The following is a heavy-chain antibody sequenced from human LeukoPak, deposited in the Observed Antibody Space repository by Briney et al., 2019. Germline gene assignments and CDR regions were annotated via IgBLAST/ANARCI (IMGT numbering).Heavy chain of an antibody. D-gene: IGHD3-3*01. CDR1: GPSISSSSYY. V-gene: IGHV4-61*05. J-gene: IGHJ5*02. CDR3: ARRGPNYDFWSGPNWFDP. Sequence: SETLSLTCTVSGPSISSSSYYWGWLRQPPGKGLELFVSIYYSGSTNYNPSLKSRVTISVDTSKNQFSLKLSSVTAADTAVYYCARRGPNYDFWSGPNWFDPWGQGTLVTVSS. CDR2: IYYSGST.